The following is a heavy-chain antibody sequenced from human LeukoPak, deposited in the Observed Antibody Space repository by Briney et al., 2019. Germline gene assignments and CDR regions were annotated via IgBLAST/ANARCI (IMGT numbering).Heavy chain of an antibody. CDR3: ARSGMAVAATPWD. Sequence: PSETLSPTCTVSGGSISSYYWSWIRQPPGKGLEWIGYIYYSGSTNYNPSLKSRVTISVDTSKNQYSLKLSSVTAADTAVYYCARSGMAVAATPWDWGQGTLVTVSS. D-gene: IGHD6-19*01. CDR1: GGSISSYY. CDR2: IYYSGST. V-gene: IGHV4-59*01. J-gene: IGHJ1*01.